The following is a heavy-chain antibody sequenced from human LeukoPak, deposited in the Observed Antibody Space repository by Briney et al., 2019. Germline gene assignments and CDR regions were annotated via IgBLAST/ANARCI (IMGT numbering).Heavy chain of an antibody. CDR1: GDSISSSSDY. D-gene: IGHD2-15*01. J-gene: IGHJ4*02. CDR2: VYNTGSS. CDR3: ARHGHCSDGTCYSVGS. V-gene: IGHV4-39*01. Sequence: SETLSLTCTVSGDSISSSSDYWGWFRQPPGKGLEWIGTVYNTGSSYYNPSLKSRATISVDTSKNQFSLKLSSVTAADTAFFYCARHGHCSDGTCYSVGSWGQGALVTVSS.